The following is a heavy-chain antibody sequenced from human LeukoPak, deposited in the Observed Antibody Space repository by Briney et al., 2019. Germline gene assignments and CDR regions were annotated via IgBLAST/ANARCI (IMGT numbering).Heavy chain of an antibody. CDR3: AWTSGGPYIDAFDI. Sequence: GGSLRLSCAASGFTFSSYAMSWVRQAPGKGLEWVSAISGCGGSTYYADSVKGRFTISRDNSKNTLYLEMTSLRDDDTAVYYCAWTSGGPYIDAFDIWGQGTTVTVSS. J-gene: IGHJ3*02. CDR1: GFTFSSYA. V-gene: IGHV3-23*01. CDR2: ISGCGGST. D-gene: IGHD2-15*01.